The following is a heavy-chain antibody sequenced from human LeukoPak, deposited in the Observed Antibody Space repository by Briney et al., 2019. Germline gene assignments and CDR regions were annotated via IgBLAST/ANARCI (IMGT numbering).Heavy chain of an antibody. CDR2: IHDSGST. CDR1: ADSISSFY. V-gene: IGHV4-59*12. CDR3: ARELSGSYSTRFDY. Sequence: PSETLSLTCTVSADSISSFYWSWIRQPPGKGLEWIGYIHDSGSTNYNPSLKSRVTLSVDNSKNHFSLQLSSVTAADTAVYYCARELSGSYSTRFDYWGQGTLVTVSS. D-gene: IGHD1-26*01. J-gene: IGHJ4*02.